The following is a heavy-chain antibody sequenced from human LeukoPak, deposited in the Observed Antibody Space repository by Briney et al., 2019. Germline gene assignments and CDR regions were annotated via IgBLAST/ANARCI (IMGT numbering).Heavy chain of an antibody. CDR3: AREYGDDNWFDP. D-gene: IGHD4-17*01. J-gene: IGHJ5*02. Sequence: SGTLSLTCPVSGGSLSSGDYYWSWIPPPPGKGLEWIGYIYYSGSTYYNPSLKSRVTMSVDTSKNQFSLKLSSVTAADTAVYYCAREYGDDNWFDPWGQGTLVTVSS. CDR1: GGSLSSGDYY. V-gene: IGHV4-30-4*01. CDR2: IYYSGST.